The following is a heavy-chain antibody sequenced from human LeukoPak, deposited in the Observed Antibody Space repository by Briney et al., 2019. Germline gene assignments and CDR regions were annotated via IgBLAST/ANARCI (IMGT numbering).Heavy chain of an antibody. CDR3: ARRGGSTGWGAFDF. CDR2: ITTGGPNT. Sequence: GGSLRLSCTASGFTFSSYTMSWVRQAPGKGLKWVSTITTGGPNTYYADSVKGRFTVSRDDSKNTLYLQMNSLRAEDTAVYYCARRGGSTGWGAFDFWGHGTMVTVSS. D-gene: IGHD6-25*01. V-gene: IGHV3-23*01. J-gene: IGHJ3*01. CDR1: GFTFSSYT.